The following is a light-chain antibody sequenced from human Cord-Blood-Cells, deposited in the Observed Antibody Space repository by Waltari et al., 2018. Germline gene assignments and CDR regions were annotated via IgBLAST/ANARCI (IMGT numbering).Light chain of an antibody. CDR3: CSYAGSYV. V-gene: IGLV2-11*01. J-gene: IGLJ1*01. Sequence: QSALTQPRSVSGSPGQSVTISCTGTSSDVGGYNYVSWYQQHPGKAPQLMIYDVGKRPLGVPQRVSGSKSGNTASLTSSGFQTEHEAAYYCCSYAGSYVFETGTNVTVL. CDR1: SSDVGGYNY. CDR2: DVG.